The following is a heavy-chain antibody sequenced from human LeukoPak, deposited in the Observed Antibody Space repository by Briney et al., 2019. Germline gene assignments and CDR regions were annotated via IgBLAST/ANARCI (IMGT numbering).Heavy chain of an antibody. CDR2: INHSGST. J-gene: IGHJ5*02. Sequence: ASETLSLTCAVYGGSFSGYYWSWIRQPPGKGLEWIGEINHSGSTNYNPSLKSRVTISVDTSKNQFSLKLSSVTAADTAVYYCARGENCNGGSCYSGGLDPWGQGTLVTVSS. CDR3: ARGENCNGGSCYSGGLDP. D-gene: IGHD2-15*01. V-gene: IGHV4-34*01. CDR1: GGSFSGYY.